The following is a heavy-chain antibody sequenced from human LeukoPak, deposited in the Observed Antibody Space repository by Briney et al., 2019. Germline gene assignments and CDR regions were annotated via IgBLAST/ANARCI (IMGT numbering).Heavy chain of an antibody. J-gene: IGHJ4*02. CDR3: AKDLGVGGSYHPWSFDY. V-gene: IGHV3-48*04. Sequence: PGGSLRLSCAASGFTFGSYWMNWVRQAPGKWLEWVSYIISSGSTIYYADSVKGRFTISRDNAKNTLYLQMNSLRAEDTAVYYCAKDLGVGGSYHPWSFDYWGQGTLVTVSS. CDR1: GFTFGSYW. CDR2: IISSGSTI. D-gene: IGHD1-26*01.